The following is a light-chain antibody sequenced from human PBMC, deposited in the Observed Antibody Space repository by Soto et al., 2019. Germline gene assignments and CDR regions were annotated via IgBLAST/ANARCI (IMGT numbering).Light chain of an antibody. CDR2: AAS. J-gene: IGKJ1*01. V-gene: IGKV1-27*01. CDR3: QKYATAPQT. Sequence: DIPMTQSPSSLSASGGDTVTITCRASQGIIEYLAWYQQRPGKVPKLLIYAASTLQAGVPSRFSGSGAGTDFTLTISSPQPEDVATYCCQKYATAPQTFGQGTRGEIK. CDR1: QGIIEY.